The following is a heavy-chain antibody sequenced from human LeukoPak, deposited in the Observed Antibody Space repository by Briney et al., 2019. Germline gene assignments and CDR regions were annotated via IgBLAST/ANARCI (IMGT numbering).Heavy chain of an antibody. CDR3: ARGPTRLYNWFDP. Sequence: ASVKVSCKAFGYTFTSNYMHWVRRAPGQGPEWMGVISPSGGSTTYAQKFQGRVTLTRDMSTSTDYLELSSLRSDDTAVYYCARGPTRLYNWFDPWGQGTLVTVSS. V-gene: IGHV1-46*01. CDR2: ISPSGGST. CDR1: GYTFTSNY. J-gene: IGHJ5*02.